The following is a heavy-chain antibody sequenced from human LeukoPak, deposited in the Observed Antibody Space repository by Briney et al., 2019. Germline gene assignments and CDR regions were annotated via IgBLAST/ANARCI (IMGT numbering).Heavy chain of an antibody. CDR1: GYTLTELS. D-gene: IGHD5-12*01. J-gene: IGHJ4*02. CDR2: FDPEDGET. Sequence: ASVKVSCKVSGYTLTELSMHWVRQAPGKGLEWMGGFDPEDGETIYAQKFQGRVTMTEDTSTDTAYMELSSLRSEDTAVYYCATTWLRQYYFDYWGQGTLVTVSS. CDR3: ATTWLRQYYFDY. V-gene: IGHV1-24*01.